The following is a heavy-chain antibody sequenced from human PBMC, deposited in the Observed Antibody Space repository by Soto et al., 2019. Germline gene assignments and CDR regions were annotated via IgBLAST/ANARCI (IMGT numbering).Heavy chain of an antibody. Sequence: QLQLQESGPGLVTPSETLSLTCAVSGGSISSSIYFWGRIRQPPGEGLEWIGSMYYSGATSYNPSLKTRVSISIDTAKNQFSLRLSSVTAADTAVYYCARHGRGNDVVKYYYYGMDVWGQGTTVTVSS. J-gene: IGHJ6*02. V-gene: IGHV4-39*01. CDR2: MYYSGAT. D-gene: IGHD2-15*01. CDR3: ARHGRGNDVVKYYYYGMDV. CDR1: GGSISSSIYF.